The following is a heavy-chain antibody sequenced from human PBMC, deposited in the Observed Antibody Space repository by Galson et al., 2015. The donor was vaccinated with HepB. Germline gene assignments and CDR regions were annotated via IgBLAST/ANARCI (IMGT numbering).Heavy chain of an antibody. CDR1: GGTFSSYI. CDR2: IIPKFGRA. V-gene: IGHV1-69*13. D-gene: IGHD5-24*01. Sequence: SVKVSCKASGGTFSSYIISWVRQAPGQGLEWMGGIIPKFGRANYAQKFRGRVTITADESTSTAYMEPNSLRSEDTAVFYCARGGVEMSTTRETKFDYWGQGTLVTVSS. CDR3: ARGGVEMSTTRETKFDY. J-gene: IGHJ4*02.